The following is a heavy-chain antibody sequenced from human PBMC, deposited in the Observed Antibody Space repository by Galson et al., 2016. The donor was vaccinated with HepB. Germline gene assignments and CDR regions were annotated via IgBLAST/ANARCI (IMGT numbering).Heavy chain of an antibody. CDR1: GFTFSSWA. J-gene: IGHJ4*02. CDR3: ATSPSGGH. D-gene: IGHD6-25*01. Sequence: SLRLSCAASGFTFSSWAMSWVRQAPGKGLEWVSAISGNGGSTFYADSVKGRFTISRDNFKNTLHLQMNSLRADDTAVYYCATSPSGGHWGQGTLVTVSS. CDR2: ISGNGGST. V-gene: IGHV3-23*01.